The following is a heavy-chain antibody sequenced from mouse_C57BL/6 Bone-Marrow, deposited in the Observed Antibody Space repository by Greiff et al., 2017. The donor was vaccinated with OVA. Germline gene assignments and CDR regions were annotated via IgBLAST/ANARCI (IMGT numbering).Heavy chain of an antibody. CDR2: IDPETGGT. D-gene: IGHD1-1*01. J-gene: IGHJ1*03. V-gene: IGHV1-15*01. Sequence: VKVVESGAELVRPGASVTLSCKASGYTFTDYEMHWVKQTPVHGLEWIGAIDPETGGTAYNQKFKGKAILTADKSSSTAYMELRSLTSEDSAVYYCTREGYYYGYFDVWGTGTAVTVSA. CDR1: GYTFTDYE. CDR3: TREGYYYGYFDV.